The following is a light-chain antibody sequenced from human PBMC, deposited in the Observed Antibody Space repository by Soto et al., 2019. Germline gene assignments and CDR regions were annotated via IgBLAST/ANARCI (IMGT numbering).Light chain of an antibody. J-gene: IGKJ4*01. V-gene: IGKV1-5*03. Sequence: DIQMTQSPSTLSASVGDRITITCRASQNINTWLAWYQQKPGKAPYLLIYKASNLQSGVPSRFSGSASRTEFTLTISSLQPDDIATYYCQQYETYPLTYGGGTKVEI. CDR3: QQYETYPLT. CDR1: QNINTW. CDR2: KAS.